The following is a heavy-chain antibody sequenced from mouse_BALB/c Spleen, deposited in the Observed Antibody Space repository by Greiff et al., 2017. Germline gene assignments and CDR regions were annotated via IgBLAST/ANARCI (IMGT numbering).Heavy chain of an antibody. CDR3: TRGAQRGHFDV. CDR1: GYTFTDYE. Sequence: VQLVESGAELVRPGASVTLSCKASGYTFTDYEMHWVKQTPVHGLEWIGAIDPETGGTAYNQKFKGKATMTADKSSRTAYMELRSLTSEDSAVYDCTRGAQRGHFDVWGAGTTVTVAS. J-gene: IGHJ1*01. D-gene: IGHD1-3*01. V-gene: IGHV1-15*01. CDR2: IDPETGGT.